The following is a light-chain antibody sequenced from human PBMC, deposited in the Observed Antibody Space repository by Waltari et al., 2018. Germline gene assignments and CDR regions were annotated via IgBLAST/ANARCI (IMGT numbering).Light chain of an antibody. J-gene: IGLJ3*02. CDR1: HIESTN. CDR3: QVWNSGWV. Sequence: SYAVTQPLSVSVALGQTATITCSGNHIESTNVHWSHQKAGQAPVLVMYRDSIRPSGIPERFSGSNSGNTATLTITRVQAGDEGDYYCQVWNSGWVFGGGTKLTVL. CDR2: RDS. V-gene: IGLV3-9*01.